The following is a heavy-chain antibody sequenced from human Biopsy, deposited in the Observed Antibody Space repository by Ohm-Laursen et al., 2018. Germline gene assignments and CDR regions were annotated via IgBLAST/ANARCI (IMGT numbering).Heavy chain of an antibody. J-gene: IGHJ4*02. CDR2: ISYTGYT. V-gene: IGHV4-59*01. D-gene: IGHD4-23*01. CDR1: GDSINNFF. Sequence: TLSLTCTVSGDSINNFFWSWIRQPPGKGLEWIGHISYTGYTSYNASLKSRVTISVDTSRNHFSLRLSSLTAADTAVYYCARGSNDFGGLYFPRWGQGTLLTVSS. CDR3: ARGSNDFGGLYFPR.